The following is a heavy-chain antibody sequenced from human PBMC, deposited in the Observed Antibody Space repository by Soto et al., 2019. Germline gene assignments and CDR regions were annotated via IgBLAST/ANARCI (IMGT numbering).Heavy chain of an antibody. V-gene: IGHV3-30*18. CDR1: GFTFSSYG. Sequence: GGSLRLSCAASGFTFSSYGMHWVRQAPGKGLEWVAVISYDGSNKYYADSVKGRFAISRDNSKNTLYLQMNSLRAEDTAVYYCAKDLYDSSVPFYYYYGMDVWGQGTTVTVS. CDR2: ISYDGSNK. J-gene: IGHJ6*02. CDR3: AKDLYDSSVPFYYYYGMDV. D-gene: IGHD3-22*01.